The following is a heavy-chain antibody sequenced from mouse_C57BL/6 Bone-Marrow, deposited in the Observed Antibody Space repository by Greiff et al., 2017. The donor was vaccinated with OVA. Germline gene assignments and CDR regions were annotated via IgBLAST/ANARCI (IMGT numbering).Heavy chain of an antibody. Sequence: EVKLVESGGGLVKPGGSLKLSCAASGFTFSSYAMSWVRQTPEKRLEWVATISDGGSYTYYPDNVKGRFTISRDKAKNTLFLQMTSLRWEDTAMYYYARNWCAMDYWGQGTSVTVAS. CDR1: GFTFSSYA. V-gene: IGHV5-4*03. D-gene: IGHD4-1*01. CDR2: ISDGGSYT. J-gene: IGHJ4*01. CDR3: ARNWCAMDY.